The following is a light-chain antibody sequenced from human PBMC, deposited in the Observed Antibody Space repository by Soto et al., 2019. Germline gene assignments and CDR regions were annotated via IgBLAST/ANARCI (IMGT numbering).Light chain of an antibody. Sequence: DIVLTQSPATLSLSPGERATLSCGASQTITNNYLAWYQQKPGLAPRLLIYDTSKRATGLPDRFSGSGSGTDFTLTISRLEPEDFAVYYCQQFGSLITFGGGTKVEIK. CDR3: QQFGSLIT. V-gene: IGKV3D-20*01. CDR1: QTITNNY. J-gene: IGKJ4*01. CDR2: DTS.